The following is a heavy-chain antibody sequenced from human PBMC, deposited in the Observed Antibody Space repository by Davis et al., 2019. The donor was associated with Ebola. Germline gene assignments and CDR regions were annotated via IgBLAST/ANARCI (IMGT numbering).Heavy chain of an antibody. CDR3: ARSAWNPPDDYVWGSYRYEWSQPVYYFDY. J-gene: IGHJ4*02. D-gene: IGHD3-16*02. Sequence: PGGSLRLSCKGSGYSFTSYWISWVRQMPGKGLEWMGRIDPSDSYTNYSPSFQGHVTISADKSISTAYLQWSSLKASDTAMYYCARSAWNPPDDYVWGSYRYEWSQPVYYFDYWGQGTLVTVSS. V-gene: IGHV5-10-1*01. CDR1: GYSFTSYW. CDR2: IDPSDSYT.